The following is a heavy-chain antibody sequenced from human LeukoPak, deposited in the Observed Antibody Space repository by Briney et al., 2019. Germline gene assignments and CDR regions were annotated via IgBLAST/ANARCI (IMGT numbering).Heavy chain of an antibody. Sequence: SETLSLTCTVSGGSISSYYWSWIRQPPGKGLEWIGYIYYSGSTNYNPSLKSRVTISVDTSKNQFSLKLSSVTAADTAVYYCARGSPIVVATSFDYWGQGTLVTVSS. V-gene: IGHV4-59*12. CDR2: IYYSGST. CDR1: GGSISSYY. J-gene: IGHJ4*02. CDR3: ARGSPIVVATSFDY. D-gene: IGHD3-22*01.